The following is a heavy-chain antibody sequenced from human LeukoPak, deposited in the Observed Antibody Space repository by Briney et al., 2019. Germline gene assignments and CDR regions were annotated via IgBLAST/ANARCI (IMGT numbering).Heavy chain of an antibody. CDR2: ISSSSSYI. CDR3: ARARIAARPYFDY. D-gene: IGHD6-6*01. J-gene: IGHJ4*02. V-gene: IGHV3-21*01. Sequence: GGSLRLSCAASGCTFSSYSKNWVRQAPGKGLEWVSSISSSSSYIYYADSVKGRFTISRDNAKNSLYLQMNSLRAEDTAVYYCARARIAARPYFDYWGQGTLVTVSS. CDR1: GCTFSSYS.